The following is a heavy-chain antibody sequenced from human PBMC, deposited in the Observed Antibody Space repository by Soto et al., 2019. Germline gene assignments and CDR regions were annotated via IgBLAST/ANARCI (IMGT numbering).Heavy chain of an antibody. V-gene: IGHV1-46*01. D-gene: IGHD2-15*01. CDR3: ARESRYCSGGSCYFLPGIDY. Sequence: GASAKVSCKASGYTFTSYYMHWLRQAPGQGLEWMGRINPIVGTASYAQKFQGRVTITADESTSTAYMGLSSLRSEDTAVYYCARESRYCSGGSCYFLPGIDYWGQGTLVTVSS. J-gene: IGHJ4*02. CDR2: INPIVGTA. CDR1: GYTFTSYY.